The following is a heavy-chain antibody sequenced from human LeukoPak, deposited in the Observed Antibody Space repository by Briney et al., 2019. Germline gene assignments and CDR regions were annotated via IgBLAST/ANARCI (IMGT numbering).Heavy chain of an antibody. CDR3: ARDHSGSYFYRLDY. CDR1: GGSISSYY. Sequence: PSETLSLTGTVSGGSISSYYWSWIRQPPGKGLEWIGYIYYSGSTNYNPSLKSRVTISVDTSKNQFSLKLSSVTAADTAVYYCARDHSGSYFYRLDYWGQGTLVTVSS. V-gene: IGHV4-59*12. CDR2: IYYSGST. J-gene: IGHJ4*02. D-gene: IGHD1-26*01.